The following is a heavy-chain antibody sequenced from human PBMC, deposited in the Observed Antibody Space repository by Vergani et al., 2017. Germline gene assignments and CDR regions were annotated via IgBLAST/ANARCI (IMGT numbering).Heavy chain of an antibody. CDR2: IHPADSDT. J-gene: IGHJ4*02. Sequence: EVQLVQSGAEVKKPGESLKISCQISGYSFTNYWIGWVRQMPGKCLEWMGIIHPADSDTRYSPSFQGQVTISVDKSISTAYLQRSSLRASDSAMYYCARLDGRDSSGSKYFDYWGQGTLVTVSS. CDR1: GYSFTNYW. D-gene: IGHD3-22*01. V-gene: IGHV5-51*01. CDR3: ARLDGRDSSGSKYFDY.